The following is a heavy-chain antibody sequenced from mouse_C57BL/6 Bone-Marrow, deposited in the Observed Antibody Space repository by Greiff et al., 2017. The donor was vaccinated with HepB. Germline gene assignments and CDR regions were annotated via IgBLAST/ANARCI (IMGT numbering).Heavy chain of an antibody. J-gene: IGHJ2*01. D-gene: IGHD1-1*01. CDR1: GYTFTSYW. V-gene: IGHV1-64*01. CDR3: ARIYGSSSYYFDY. Sequence: VQLQQPGAELVKPGASVKLSCKASGYTFTSYWMHWVKQRPGQGLEWIGMIHPNSGSTNYNEKFKSKATLTVDKSSSIAYMQLSSLTSEDSAVYYCARIYGSSSYYFDYWGQGTTLTVSS. CDR2: IHPNSGST.